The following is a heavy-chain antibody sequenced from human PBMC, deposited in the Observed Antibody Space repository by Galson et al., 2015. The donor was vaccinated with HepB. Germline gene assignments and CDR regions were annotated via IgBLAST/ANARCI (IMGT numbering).Heavy chain of an antibody. CDR3: ARDRPFDY. CDR1: GFTFSNYA. J-gene: IGHJ4*02. Sequence: SLRLSCAASGFTFSNYAVSWVRQAPGKGLEWVSTISGPGGSTYYADSVQGRFTISRDNSKNTLYLQMNSLRVEDTAVYYCARDRPFDYWGQGTLVTVSS. V-gene: IGHV3-23*01. CDR2: ISGPGGST.